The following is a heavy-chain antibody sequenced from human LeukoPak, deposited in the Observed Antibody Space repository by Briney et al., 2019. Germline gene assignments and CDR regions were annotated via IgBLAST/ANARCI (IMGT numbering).Heavy chain of an antibody. CDR3: AKDPGGVVLMVYATFDY. V-gene: IGHV3-23*01. J-gene: IGHJ4*02. Sequence: AGGSLRLSCAASGFTFSSYAMSWVRQAPGKGLEWVSAISGSGGSTYYADSVKGRFTISRDNSKNTLYLQMNGLRAEDTAVYYCAKDPGGVVLMVYATFDYWGQGTLVTVSS. D-gene: IGHD2-8*01. CDR1: GFTFSSYA. CDR2: ISGSGGST.